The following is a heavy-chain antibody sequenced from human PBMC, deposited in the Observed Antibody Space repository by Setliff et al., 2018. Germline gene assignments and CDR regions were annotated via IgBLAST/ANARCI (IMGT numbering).Heavy chain of an antibody. CDR2: IFTSGST. J-gene: IGHJ6*02. Sequence: SETLSLTCAVSGGSISSGSYYWSWIRQPAGKGLEWIGRIFTSGSTNYNPALKSRVTISVDTSTNQFSLKLRSVTAADTAVYYCARLSWNGLRYYGLDVWGQGTTVTV. D-gene: IGHD3-3*01. CDR1: GGSISSGSYY. CDR3: ARLSWNGLRYYGLDV. V-gene: IGHV4-61*02.